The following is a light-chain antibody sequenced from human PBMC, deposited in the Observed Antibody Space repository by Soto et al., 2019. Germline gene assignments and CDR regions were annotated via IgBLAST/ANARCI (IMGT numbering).Light chain of an antibody. CDR3: QQYHSFSLT. CDR2: RAS. Sequence: DIQLTQSPSTLSASVGDRVTITCRASQSISSWLAWYQQKPGKAPKLLIYRASTLESGVPSRFSGSGYRTEFTLTIRGLQPDDFATYYCQQYHSFSLTFGGGTKVEIK. V-gene: IGKV1-5*03. J-gene: IGKJ4*01. CDR1: QSISSW.